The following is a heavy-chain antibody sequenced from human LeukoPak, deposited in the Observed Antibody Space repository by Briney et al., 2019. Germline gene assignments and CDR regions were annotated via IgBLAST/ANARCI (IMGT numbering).Heavy chain of an antibody. D-gene: IGHD4-17*01. CDR2: MNPNSGNT. V-gene: IGHV1-8*01. Sequence: ASVKVSCKASGYTFTSYDINWVRQATGQGLEWMGWMNPNSGNTGYAQKFQGRVTMTRNTSISTAYMELSSLRSEDTAVYYCARATVTSYRLSYWGQGTLVTVSS. CDR3: ARATVTSYRLSY. J-gene: IGHJ4*02. CDR1: GYTFTSYD.